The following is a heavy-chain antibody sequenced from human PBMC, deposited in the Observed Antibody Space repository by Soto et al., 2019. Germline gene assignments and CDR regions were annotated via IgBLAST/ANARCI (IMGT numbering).Heavy chain of an antibody. CDR2: IYHSGST. Sequence: TLSLTCAVSGGSISSGGYSWSWIRQPPGKGLEWIGYIYHSGSTYYNPSLKSRVTISVDRSKNQFSLKLSSVTAADTAVYYCARDSIGGFGDYYYYYGMEVWGQGTTVTVSS. V-gene: IGHV4-30-2*01. D-gene: IGHD3-10*01. J-gene: IGHJ6*02. CDR1: GGSISSGGYS. CDR3: ARDSIGGFGDYYYYYGMEV.